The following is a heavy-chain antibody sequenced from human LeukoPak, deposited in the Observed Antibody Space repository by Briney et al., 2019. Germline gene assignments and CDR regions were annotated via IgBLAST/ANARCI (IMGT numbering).Heavy chain of an antibody. CDR3: ACQPAANPEG. Sequence: GGSLRLSCAASGFTFSSYSMNWVRQAPGEGLEWVSSISSSSSYIYYADSVKGRFTISRDNAKNSLYLQMNSPRAEDTAVYYCACQPAANPEGWGQGTLVTVSS. CDR1: GFTFSSYS. J-gene: IGHJ4*02. CDR2: ISSSSSYI. D-gene: IGHD2-2*01. V-gene: IGHV3-21*01.